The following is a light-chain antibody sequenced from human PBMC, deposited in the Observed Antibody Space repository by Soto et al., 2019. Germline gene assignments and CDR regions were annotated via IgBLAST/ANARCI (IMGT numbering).Light chain of an antibody. CDR3: QQYNIWPLWT. V-gene: IGKV3-15*01. CDR1: QSVSSSY. Sequence: EIVLTQSPGTLSLSPGERATLSCRASQSVSSSYLGWYQQKPGQPPRLLIYAASTRATDVPARFSGGGSETEFTLTISSLQSEDFAVYFCQQYNIWPLWTFGQGTKVEIK. CDR2: AAS. J-gene: IGKJ1*01.